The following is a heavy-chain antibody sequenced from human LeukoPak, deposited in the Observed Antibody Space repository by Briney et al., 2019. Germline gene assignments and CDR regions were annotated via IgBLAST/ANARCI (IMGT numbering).Heavy chain of an antibody. V-gene: IGHV3-74*01. J-gene: IGHJ4*02. CDR1: GFTFSSYW. D-gene: IGHD5-18*01. CDR3: TSTWIQLWYDY. Sequence: PGGSLRLSCAASGFTFSSYWMHWVRQAPGKGLVWVSRIKSDDSSTSYADSVKGRFTISRDNAKNTLYLQMNSLRAEDTAVYYCTSTWIQLWYDYWGRGTLVTVSS. CDR2: IKSDDSST.